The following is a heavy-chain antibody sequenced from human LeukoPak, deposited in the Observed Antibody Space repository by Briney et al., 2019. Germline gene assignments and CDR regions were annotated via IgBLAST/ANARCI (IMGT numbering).Heavy chain of an antibody. V-gene: IGHV1-69*13. J-gene: IGHJ3*02. CDR1: GGTFSSYA. D-gene: IGHD3-10*01. CDR2: IIPIFGTA. CDR3: ASLKGITMVWGVIVGAFDI. Sequence: GASVKVSCKASGGTFSSYAISWVRQAPGQGLEWMGGIIPIFGTANYAQKFQGRVTITADESTSTAYMELSSLRSEDTAVYYCASLKGITMVWGVIVGAFDIWGQGTMVTVSS.